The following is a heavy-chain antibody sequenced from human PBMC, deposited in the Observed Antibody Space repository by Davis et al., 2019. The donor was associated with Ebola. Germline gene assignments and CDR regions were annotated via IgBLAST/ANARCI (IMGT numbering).Heavy chain of an antibody. CDR2: IYNSGTT. J-gene: IGHJ4*02. CDR1: GFNVSSNY. V-gene: IGHV3-53*01. D-gene: IGHD3-16*01. Sequence: GESLKISCAASGFNVSSNYMSWVRQAPGKGLEWVSVIYNSGTTYYADSVKGRFTISRDNSKNTVYNSLRAEDTAIYYCARASWGYQIDYWGQGTLVTVSS. CDR3: ARASWGYQIDY.